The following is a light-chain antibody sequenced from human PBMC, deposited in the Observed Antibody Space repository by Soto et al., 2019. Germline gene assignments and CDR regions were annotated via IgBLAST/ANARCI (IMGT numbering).Light chain of an antibody. CDR2: GAS. CDR3: QQYGGSPRVT. Sequence: EIVLTQSPGTLSLSPGERATLSCRASQSVSSNYLAWYQQKPGQAPMLLIYGASSRATGIPDRFSGSGSVTDFTLTISRLEPEDFAVYYCQQYGGSPRVTFGGGTKVEIK. J-gene: IGKJ4*01. CDR1: QSVSSNY. V-gene: IGKV3-20*01.